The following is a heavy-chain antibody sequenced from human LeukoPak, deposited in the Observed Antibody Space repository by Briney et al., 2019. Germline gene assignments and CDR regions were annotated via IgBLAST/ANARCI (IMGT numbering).Heavy chain of an antibody. D-gene: IGHD4-17*01. J-gene: IGHJ3*02. CDR1: GGSISSYY. Sequence: SETLSLTCTVSGGSISSYYWSWIRQPAGKGLGWIGRIYTSGSTNYNPSLKSRVTMSVDTSKNQFSLKLSSVTAADTAVYYCAREIRGRDYGDYVTAFDIWGQGTMVTVSS. CDR3: AREIRGRDYGDYVTAFDI. CDR2: IYTSGST. V-gene: IGHV4-4*07.